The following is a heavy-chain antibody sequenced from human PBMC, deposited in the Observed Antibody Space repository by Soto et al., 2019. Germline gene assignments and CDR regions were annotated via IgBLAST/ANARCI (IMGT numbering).Heavy chain of an antibody. CDR1: GFSLYTSGVG. J-gene: IGHJ4*02. V-gene: IGHV2-5*02. D-gene: IGHD1-26*01. Sequence: QIALEESGPTRVKPTQTLAVTCTFSGFSLYTSGVGVGWIRQPPGKALEWLAVIYWDDDKRYSPSLKNRLTITKDTSKNQVVLTMTNMDPVNTATYYCAHSALYSGSYWDGGYFDYLGQGTLVTVSS. CDR2: IYWDDDK. CDR3: AHSALYSGSYWDGGYFDY.